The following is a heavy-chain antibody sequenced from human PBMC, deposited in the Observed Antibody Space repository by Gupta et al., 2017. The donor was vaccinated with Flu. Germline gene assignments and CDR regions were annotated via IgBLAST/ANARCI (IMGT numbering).Heavy chain of an antibody. CDR2: ISYTSTI. CDR1: FSTYS. CDR3: ARVEARRLNFFDS. J-gene: IGHJ4*02. V-gene: IGHV3-48*01. D-gene: IGHD6-6*01. Sequence: FSTYSMTWVRQAPGKGLEWVSYISYTSTIYYADSVKGRFTISRDNAKDSLYLQMNNLRAEDTAVYYCARVEARRLNFFDSWGQGTLVTVSS.